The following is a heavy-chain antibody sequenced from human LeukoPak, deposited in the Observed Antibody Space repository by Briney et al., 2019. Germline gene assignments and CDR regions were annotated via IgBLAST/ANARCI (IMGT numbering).Heavy chain of an antibody. D-gene: IGHD5-12*01. Sequence: PSETLSLTCIVSNGSISSRDYYWGWIRQPPGKGLEWIGTIYYSGTTYYNPSLKSRVTISVDTSKNQFSLKLSSVTAADTAVYYCARTGLDIVATIDYWGQGTLVTVSS. CDR3: ARTGLDIVATIDY. J-gene: IGHJ4*02. CDR2: IYYSGTT. CDR1: NGSISSRDYY. V-gene: IGHV4-39*07.